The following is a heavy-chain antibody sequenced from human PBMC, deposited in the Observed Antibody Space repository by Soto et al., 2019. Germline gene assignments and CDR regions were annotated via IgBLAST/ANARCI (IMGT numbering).Heavy chain of an antibody. J-gene: IGHJ4*02. CDR1: GCTFTSSA. CDR3: AGVLDDYYDCSGYSRFDY. V-gene: IGHV1-58*01. D-gene: IGHD3-22*01. CDR2: IVFGSGNT. Sequence: SVKVSCKASGCTFTSSAVQSVRQARGQRLEGIGWIVFGSGNTNYAQKFQERVTITRDMSTSTDYMKLSSLRSEDTAVYYCAGVLDDYYDCSGYSRFDYWGQGTLVTVSS.